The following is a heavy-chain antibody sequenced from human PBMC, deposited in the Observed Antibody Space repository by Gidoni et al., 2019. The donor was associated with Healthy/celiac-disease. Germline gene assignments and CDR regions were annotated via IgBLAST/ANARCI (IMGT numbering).Heavy chain of an antibody. CDR3: ARGGSLAVAGATTRFDP. CDR2: INHSGST. Sequence: QVQLQQWGAGLLKPSETLSLTCAVDGGSFSGYYWSWIRQPPGKGLEWIGEINHSGSTNYNPSLKSRVTISVDTSKNQFSLKLSSVTAADTAVYYCARGGSLAVAGATTRFDPWGQGTLVTVSS. D-gene: IGHD6-19*01. J-gene: IGHJ5*02. CDR1: GGSFSGYY. V-gene: IGHV4-34*01.